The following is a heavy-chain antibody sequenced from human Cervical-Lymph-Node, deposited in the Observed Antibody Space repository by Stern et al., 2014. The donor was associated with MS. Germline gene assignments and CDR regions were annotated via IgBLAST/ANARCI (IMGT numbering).Heavy chain of an antibody. Sequence: VHLVESGGGVVQPGRSLRLSCAASGFTFSSYGMHWVRQAPGKGLEWVAVIWYDGSNKYYADSVKGRFTISRDNSKNTLYLQMNSLRAEDTAVYYCARDSTPSYYYYYGMDVWGQGTTVTVSS. J-gene: IGHJ6*02. D-gene: IGHD2/OR15-2a*01. CDR2: IWYDGSNK. V-gene: IGHV3-33*01. CDR3: ARDSTPSYYYYYGMDV. CDR1: GFTFSSYG.